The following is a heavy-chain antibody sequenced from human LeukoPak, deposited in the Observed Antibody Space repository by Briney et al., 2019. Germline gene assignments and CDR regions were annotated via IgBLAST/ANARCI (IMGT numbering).Heavy chain of an antibody. D-gene: IGHD3-16*02. Sequence: ASVKVSCKTSGYTFTSYGISWVRQAPGQGLEWMGWISAYNGNTNYAQKLQGRVTITADKSTSTAYIELSSLRSEDTAVYYCARDRFVTHYFDYWGQGTLVTVSS. CDR1: GYTFTSYG. V-gene: IGHV1-18*01. J-gene: IGHJ4*02. CDR3: ARDRFVTHYFDY. CDR2: ISAYNGNT.